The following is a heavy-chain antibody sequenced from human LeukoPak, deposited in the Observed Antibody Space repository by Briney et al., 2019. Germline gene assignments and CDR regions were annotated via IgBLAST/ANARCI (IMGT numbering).Heavy chain of an antibody. V-gene: IGHV1-18*04. J-gene: IGHJ6*04. CDR1: GYTFTSYG. D-gene: IGHD1-26*01. CDR2: ISAYNGNT. CDR3: ARGGAPLDYYYYHGMDV. Sequence: ASVKVSCKASGYTFTSYGISWVRPAPGQGLEWMGWISAYNGNTNYAQKLQGRVTMTTDTSTSTAYMELRSLRSDDTAVYYCARGGAPLDYYYYHGMDVWGKGTTVTVSS.